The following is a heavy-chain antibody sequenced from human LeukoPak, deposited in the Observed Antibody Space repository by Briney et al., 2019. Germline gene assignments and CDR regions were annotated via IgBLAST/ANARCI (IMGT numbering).Heavy chain of an antibody. J-gene: IGHJ4*02. Sequence: SETLSLTCTVSGGYISNYHWSWIRQPAGNGLEWIGQIHTSGSTNYNPPLKSRVSMSIDTTEDQVSLTIRSVTAADTAFYYCARRDISSGWSFDYWGQGTLVTVSS. CDR2: IHTSGST. CDR1: GGYISNYH. CDR3: ARRDISSGWSFDY. V-gene: IGHV4-4*07. D-gene: IGHD6-19*01.